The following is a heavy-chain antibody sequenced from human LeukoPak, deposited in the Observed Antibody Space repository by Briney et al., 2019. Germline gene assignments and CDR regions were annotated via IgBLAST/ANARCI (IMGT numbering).Heavy chain of an antibody. V-gene: IGHV4-39*01. Sequence: SETLSLTCTVSGGSISSRSYYWGWIRQPPGKGLEWIGSIYYSGSTYYNPSLKRRVTISVDTSKNQFSLKLSSVTAADTAVYYCARRSGSYYGLAFDIWGQGTMVTVSS. J-gene: IGHJ3*02. CDR2: IYYSGST. CDR3: ARRSGSYYGLAFDI. D-gene: IGHD1-26*01. CDR1: GGSISSRSYY.